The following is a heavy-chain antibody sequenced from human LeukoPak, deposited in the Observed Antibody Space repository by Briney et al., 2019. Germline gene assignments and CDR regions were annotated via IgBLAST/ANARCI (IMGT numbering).Heavy chain of an antibody. CDR2: IYYSGST. J-gene: IGHJ3*02. CDR1: GGSISSYY. D-gene: IGHD5-12*01. Sequence: NPSETLSLTCTVSGGSISSYYWSWIRQPPGKGLEWIGYIYYSGSTNCNPSLKSRVTISVDTSKNQFSLKLSSVTAADTAVYYCARDGYQKGAFNIWGQGTMVTVSS. CDR3: ARDGYQKGAFNI. V-gene: IGHV4-59*01.